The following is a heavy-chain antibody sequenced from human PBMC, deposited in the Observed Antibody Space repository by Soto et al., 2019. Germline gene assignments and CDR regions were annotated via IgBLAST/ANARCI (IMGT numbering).Heavy chain of an antibody. J-gene: IGHJ4*02. Sequence: GGSLRLSCATSGFTFSDFYMSWVRQAPGKGPEWVSYISDDGYTIYYADSVKGRFTISRDNSKNTLYLQMNSLRAEDTAVYYCAKASGYSGYANYWGQGTLVTVSS. CDR1: GFTFSDFY. D-gene: IGHD5-12*01. CDR2: ISDDGYTI. CDR3: AKASGYSGYANY. V-gene: IGHV3-11*01.